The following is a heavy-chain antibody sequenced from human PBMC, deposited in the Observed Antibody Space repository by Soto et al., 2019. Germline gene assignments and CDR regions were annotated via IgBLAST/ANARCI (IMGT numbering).Heavy chain of an antibody. CDR2: IIPIFGTA. J-gene: IGHJ4*02. Sequence: SVKVSCKASGGTFSSYAISWVRQAPGQGLEWMGGIIPIFGTANYAQKFQGGVTITADKSTSTAYMELSSLRSEDTAVYYCARGPAVAGLFDYWGQGTLVTVSS. V-gene: IGHV1-69*06. CDR3: ARGPAVAGLFDY. CDR1: GGTFSSYA. D-gene: IGHD6-19*01.